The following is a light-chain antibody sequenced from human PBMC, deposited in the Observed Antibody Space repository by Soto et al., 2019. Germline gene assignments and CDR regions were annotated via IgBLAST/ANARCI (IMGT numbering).Light chain of an antibody. Sequence: QSVLTQPASVSGSPGQSITISCTGTSSDVGGYNYVSWYQQHPGKAPKLMIYEVSNRPSGVSNRFSGSKSGNTASLTISGLQAEDEADYYCSSYTSSSTPHVVFGGGTTVTVL. V-gene: IGLV2-14*01. CDR1: SSDVGGYNY. CDR3: SSYTSSSTPHVV. J-gene: IGLJ2*01. CDR2: EVS.